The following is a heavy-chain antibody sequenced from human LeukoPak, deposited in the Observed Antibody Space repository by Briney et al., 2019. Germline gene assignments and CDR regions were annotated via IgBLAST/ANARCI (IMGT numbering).Heavy chain of an antibody. J-gene: IGHJ4*02. CDR3: AKEARLFDFHH. D-gene: IGHD3-3*01. Sequence: GGSLRLSCAASGFTFSSYAMHWVRQAPGKGLEWVAVISYDGSNKYYADSVKGRFTISRDNSKNTLYLQMNSLRVDDTAVYYCAKEARLFDFHHWGQGILVTVSS. CDR1: GFTFSSYA. CDR2: ISYDGSNK. V-gene: IGHV3-30-3*01.